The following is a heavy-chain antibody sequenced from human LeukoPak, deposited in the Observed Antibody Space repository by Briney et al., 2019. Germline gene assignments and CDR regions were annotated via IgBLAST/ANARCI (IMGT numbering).Heavy chain of an antibody. CDR2: MNPNSGNT. Sequence: ASVKVSCKASGYTFTSYDINWVRQAPGQGLEWMGWMNPNSGNTGYAQKFQGRVTITRNTTISTAYMELSSLRSEDTAVYYCAREGRYYGSGSYYQSNFDYWGQGTLVTVSS. V-gene: IGHV1-8*01. CDR1: GYTFTSYD. D-gene: IGHD3-10*01. CDR3: AREGRYYGSGSYYQSNFDY. J-gene: IGHJ4*02.